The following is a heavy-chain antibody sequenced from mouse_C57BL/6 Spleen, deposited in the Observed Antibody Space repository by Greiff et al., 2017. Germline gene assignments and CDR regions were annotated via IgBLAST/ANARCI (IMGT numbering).Heavy chain of an antibody. J-gene: IGHJ2*01. Sequence: QVQLQQSGAELVRPGASVKLSCKASGYTFTDYYINWVKQRPGQGLEWIARIYPGSGNTYYNEKFKGKATLTAEKSSSTAYMQLSSLTSEDSAVYFCARETTVAFDYWGQGTTLTVSS. CDR1: GYTFTDYY. CDR3: ARETTVAFDY. V-gene: IGHV1-76*01. CDR2: IYPGSGNT. D-gene: IGHD1-1*01.